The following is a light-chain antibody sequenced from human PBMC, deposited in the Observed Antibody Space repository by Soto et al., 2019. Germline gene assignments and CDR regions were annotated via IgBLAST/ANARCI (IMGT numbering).Light chain of an antibody. CDR2: AAS. Sequence: DIQMTQSPSSLSAPVGDRVTITCRASQSISSYLNWYQQKPGKAPKLLIYAASSLQSGVPSRFSGSGSGTDFTLTISSLQPEDFATYYCQQSYSTPKTWTFGQGTKVDI. CDR1: QSISSY. V-gene: IGKV1-39*01. CDR3: QQSYSTPKTWT. J-gene: IGKJ1*01.